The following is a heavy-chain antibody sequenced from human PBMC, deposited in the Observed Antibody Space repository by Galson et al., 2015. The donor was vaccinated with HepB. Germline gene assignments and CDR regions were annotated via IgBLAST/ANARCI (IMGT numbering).Heavy chain of an antibody. J-gene: IGHJ4*02. V-gene: IGHV3-30-3*01. CDR3: AREGQWLVLGWYFDY. CDR2: ISYDGSNK. Sequence: SLRLSCAASGFTFSSYAMHWVRQAPGKGLEWVAVISYDGSNKYYADSVKGRFTISRDNSKNTLYLQMNSLRAEDTAVYYCAREGQWLVLGWYFDYWGQGTLVTVSS. CDR1: GFTFSSYA. D-gene: IGHD6-19*01.